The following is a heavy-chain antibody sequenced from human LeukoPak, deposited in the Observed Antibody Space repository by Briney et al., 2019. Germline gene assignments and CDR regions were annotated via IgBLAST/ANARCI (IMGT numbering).Heavy chain of an antibody. Sequence: SQTLSFTCAISGDSVSSNSAAWNWIRQSPSRGLEWLGRTYYRSKWYNDYAVSVKSRITINPDTSKNQFSLQLNSVTPEDTAVYYCARASSNWNDKVLDYWGQGTLVTVSS. J-gene: IGHJ4*02. D-gene: IGHD1-20*01. CDR3: ARASSNWNDKVLDY. V-gene: IGHV6-1*01. CDR1: GDSVSSNSAA. CDR2: TYYRSKWYN.